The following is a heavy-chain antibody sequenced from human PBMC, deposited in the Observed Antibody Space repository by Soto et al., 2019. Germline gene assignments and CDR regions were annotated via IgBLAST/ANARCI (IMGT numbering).Heavy chain of an antibody. CDR2: IGGSGISA. Sequence: HPGGSLRLSCAASGFTFSTYAMNWVRQAPGKGLEWVSSIGGSGISAYYVDSVKGRFTISRDNSRNTLYLQMNSLRAEDTAVYYCARGNYGVPWGQGTTVTVSS. J-gene: IGHJ6*02. CDR3: ARGNYGVP. V-gene: IGHV3-23*01. CDR1: GFTFSTYA. D-gene: IGHD1-7*01.